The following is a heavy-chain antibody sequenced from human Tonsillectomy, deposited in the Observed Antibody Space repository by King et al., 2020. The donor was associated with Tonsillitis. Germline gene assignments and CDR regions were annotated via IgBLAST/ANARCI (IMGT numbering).Heavy chain of an antibody. Sequence: VQLQESGPGLVKPSETLSLTCTVSGGSISSYYWSWIRQPPGKGLAWIGYIYYSGSTNYNPSLKSRVTISVDTSKNQFSLKLSPVTAADSAMYYCARLNYGDYFDYWGQGTLVTVSS. CDR3: ARLNYGDYFDY. J-gene: IGHJ4*02. D-gene: IGHD4-17*01. V-gene: IGHV4-59*08. CDR1: GGSISSYY. CDR2: IYYSGST.